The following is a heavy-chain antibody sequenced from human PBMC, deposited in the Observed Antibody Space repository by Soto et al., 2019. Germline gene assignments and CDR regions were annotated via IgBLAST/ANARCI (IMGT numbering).Heavy chain of an antibody. CDR3: ARGYGGATWIPHDY. J-gene: IGHJ4*02. Sequence: QVQLVESGGGVVQPGRSLRLSCAASGFTFSSYAMHWVRQAPGKGLEWVAVISYDGSNKYYADSVKGRFTISRDNSKNTLYLQMNSLRAEDTAVYYCARGYGGATWIPHDYWGQGTLVTVSS. CDR1: GFTFSSYA. CDR2: ISYDGSNK. D-gene: IGHD5-18*01. V-gene: IGHV3-30-3*01.